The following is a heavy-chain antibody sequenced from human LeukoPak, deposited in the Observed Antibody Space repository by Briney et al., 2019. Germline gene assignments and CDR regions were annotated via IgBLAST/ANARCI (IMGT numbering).Heavy chain of an antibody. CDR3: ARATSGYSSSWYPYYYYYYYMDV. V-gene: IGHV1-2*02. CDR1: GYTFTGYY. D-gene: IGHD6-13*01. J-gene: IGHJ6*03. CDR2: INPNGGGT. Sequence: ASVKVSCKASGYTFTGYYMHWVRQAPGQGLEWMGWINPNGGGTNYAQKFQGRVTMTRDTSISTAYMELSRLRSDDTAVYYCARATSGYSSSWYPYYYYYYYMDVWGKGTTVTVSS.